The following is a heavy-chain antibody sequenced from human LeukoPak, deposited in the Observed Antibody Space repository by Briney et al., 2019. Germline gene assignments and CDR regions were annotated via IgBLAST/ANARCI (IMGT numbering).Heavy chain of an antibody. CDR3: AKDVTVTTPLYFDS. V-gene: IGHV3-23*01. D-gene: IGHD4-17*01. CDR2: ISGSGGST. J-gene: IGHJ4*02. CDR1: GFTFTNYA. Sequence: GGTLRLSCAASGFTFTNYAMNWVRQAPGKGLEWVSGISGSGGSTYYADSVKGRFTISRDKSKNTVYLQMNSLRAEDTAVYYCAKDVTVTTPLYFDSWGQGTLVTVSS.